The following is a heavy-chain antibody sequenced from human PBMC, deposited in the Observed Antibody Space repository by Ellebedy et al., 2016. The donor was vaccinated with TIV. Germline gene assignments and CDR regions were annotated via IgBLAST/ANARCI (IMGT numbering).Heavy chain of an antibody. CDR3: ARDRIVGATSYGY. D-gene: IGHD1-26*01. Sequence: PSENLSLTCAASGFTFSSYNMHWVRQAPGKGLEWVSSIGGSSSYMYYADSVKGRFTISRDNAKNSLYLQMNSLRAEDTAVYYCARDRIVGATSYGYWGQGALVTVSS. J-gene: IGHJ4*02. V-gene: IGHV3-21*01. CDR2: IGGSSSYM. CDR1: GFTFSSYN.